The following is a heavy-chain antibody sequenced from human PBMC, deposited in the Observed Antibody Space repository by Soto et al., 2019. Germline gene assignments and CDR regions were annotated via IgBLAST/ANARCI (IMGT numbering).Heavy chain of an antibody. J-gene: IGHJ5*02. CDR2: ISAYNGNT. D-gene: IGHD2-2*01. CDR3: AIPLKTHCRSTSYNNWFDP. CDR1: GCTFTSYG. V-gene: IGHV1-18*01. Sequence: ASVKVSCKASGCTFTSYGISWVPKAPVQGLEWMGWISAYNGNTNYAQKLQGRVTMTTDTSTSTAYMELRSLRSDDTAVYYCAIPLKTHCRSTSYNNWFDPWG.